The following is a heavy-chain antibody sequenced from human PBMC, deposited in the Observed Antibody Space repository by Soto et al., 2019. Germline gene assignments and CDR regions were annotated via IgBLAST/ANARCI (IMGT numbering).Heavy chain of an antibody. J-gene: IGHJ4*02. D-gene: IGHD1-1*01. CDR3: ATMRLGGGKLPFDY. CDR1: GFTFSDHY. V-gene: IGHV3-72*01. CDR2: SRNKVNSHTT. Sequence: GGSLRLSCAASGFTFSDHYMDWVRQAPGKGLEWVARSRNKVNSHTTEYAASVKGRFTISRDDSKNSLYLEMSSLTTEDTAVYYCATMRLGGGKLPFDYWGQGTLVTVSS.